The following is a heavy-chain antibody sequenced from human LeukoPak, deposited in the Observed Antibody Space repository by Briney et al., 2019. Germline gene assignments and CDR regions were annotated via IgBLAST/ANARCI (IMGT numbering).Heavy chain of an antibody. V-gene: IGHV1-2*02. CDR1: GYTFTGSY. CDR3: ARGYCSGDSCRYYYVMDV. D-gene: IGHD2-15*01. Sequence: ASVKVSCKASGYTFTGSYMHWVRQAPGQGLEWMGWINPNSGGTNYAQKFQGRVAMTRDTSISTAYMEVSRLGSDDTAVYYCARGYCSGDSCRYYYVMDVWGQGTTVTVSS. CDR2: INPNSGGT. J-gene: IGHJ6*02.